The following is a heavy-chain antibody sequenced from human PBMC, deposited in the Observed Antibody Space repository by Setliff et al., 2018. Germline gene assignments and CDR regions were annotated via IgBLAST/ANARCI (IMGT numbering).Heavy chain of an antibody. CDR2: IYHSGST. CDR1: GYPISSGYY. D-gene: IGHD1-26*01. V-gene: IGHV4-38-2*02. CDR3: ARDKPIIVGAPMDWFDP. Sequence: PSETLSLTCTVSGYPISSGYYWGWIRQPPGKGLEWIGSIYHSGSTYYNPSLKSRVTISVDTSKNQFSLKLSSVTAADTAVYYCARDKPIIVGAPMDWFDPWGQGTLVTVSS. J-gene: IGHJ5*02.